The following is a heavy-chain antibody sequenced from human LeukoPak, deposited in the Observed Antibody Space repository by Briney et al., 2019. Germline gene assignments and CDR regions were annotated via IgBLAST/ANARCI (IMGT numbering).Heavy chain of an antibody. Sequence: SETLSLTCTVSGGSISSYYWSWIRQPPGKGLEWIGNIYYSGSTNYNPSLKSRVTISVDTSKNQFSLKLSSVTAADTAVYYCARGGSTSDYWGQGTLVTVSS. CDR2: IYYSGST. CDR1: GGSISSYY. V-gene: IGHV4-59*01. J-gene: IGHJ4*02. CDR3: ARGGSTSDY. D-gene: IGHD6-6*01.